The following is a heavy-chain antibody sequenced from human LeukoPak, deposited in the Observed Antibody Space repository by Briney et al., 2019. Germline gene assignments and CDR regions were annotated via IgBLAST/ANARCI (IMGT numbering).Heavy chain of an antibody. CDR1: GGSISSYY. CDR2: IYTSGST. V-gene: IGHV4-4*07. D-gene: IGHD3-3*01. CDR3: ARDPPPRYDFWSGYYRDAFDI. J-gene: IGHJ3*02. Sequence: PSETLPLTCTVSGGSISSYYWSWIRQPAGKGLEWIGRIYTSGSTNYNPSLKSRVTMSVDTSKNQFSLKLSSVTAADTAVYYCARDPPPRYDFWSGYYRDAFDIWGQGTMVTVSS.